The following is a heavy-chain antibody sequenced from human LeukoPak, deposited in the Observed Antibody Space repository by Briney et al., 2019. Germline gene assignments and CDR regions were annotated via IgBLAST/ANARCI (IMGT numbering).Heavy chain of an antibody. D-gene: IGHD6-6*01. CDR2: INPNSGGT. Sequence: ASVKVSCKASGYTFTGYYMHWVRQAPGQGLEWMGWINPNSGGTNYAQKFQGRVTMTRDTSISTAYMELSRLRSDDTAVYYCARVGVAARPAPDYWGQGTLVTVSS. V-gene: IGHV1-2*02. CDR3: ARVGVAARPAPDY. CDR1: GYTFTGYY. J-gene: IGHJ4*02.